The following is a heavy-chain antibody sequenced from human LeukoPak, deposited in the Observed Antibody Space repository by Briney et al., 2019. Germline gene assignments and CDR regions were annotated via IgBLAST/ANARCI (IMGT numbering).Heavy chain of an antibody. Sequence: ASVKVSCKASGYTFTSYGIRWVRQAPGQGLEWMGWISAYNGNTNYAQKLQGRVTMTTDTSTSTAYMELRSLRSDDTAVYYCARDRVVVVAATPDYYYGMDVWGQGTTVTVSS. V-gene: IGHV1-18*01. CDR2: ISAYNGNT. CDR1: GYTFTSYG. CDR3: ARDRVVVVAATPDYYYGMDV. D-gene: IGHD2-15*01. J-gene: IGHJ6*02.